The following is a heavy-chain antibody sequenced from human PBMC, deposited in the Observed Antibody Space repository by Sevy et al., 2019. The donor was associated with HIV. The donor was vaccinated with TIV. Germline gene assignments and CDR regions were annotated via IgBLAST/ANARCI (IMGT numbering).Heavy chain of an antibody. J-gene: IGHJ4*02. CDR1: GFTFGDYA. V-gene: IGHV3-49*03. CDR3: TRGYYYDSSGYSDY. Sequence: GGSLRLPCTGSGFTFGDYAMSWFRQAPGMGLEWVGFIRSKDYGGATEYAASVKGRFTISRDDSKSIADLQMNSLKTGDTAVYYCTRGYYYDSSGYSDYWGQGTLVTVSS. CDR2: IRSKDYGGAT. D-gene: IGHD3-22*01.